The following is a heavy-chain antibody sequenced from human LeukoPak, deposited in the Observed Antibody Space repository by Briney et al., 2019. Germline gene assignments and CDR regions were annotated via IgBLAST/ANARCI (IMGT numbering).Heavy chain of an antibody. CDR3: ASTRPGSPPFGAVDY. D-gene: IGHD3-16*01. Sequence: GASVKVSCKASGYTFTGYYMHWVRQAPGQGLEWMGWIYPNSGATKYAQKFQGRVTMTRDTSISTAYMELSGLRSDDTAVYYCASTRPGSPPFGAVDYWGQGTLVTVSS. V-gene: IGHV1-2*02. CDR1: GYTFTGYY. CDR2: IYPNSGAT. J-gene: IGHJ4*02.